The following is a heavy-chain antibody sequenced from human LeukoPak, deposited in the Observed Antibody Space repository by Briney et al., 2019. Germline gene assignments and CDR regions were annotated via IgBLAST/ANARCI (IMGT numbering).Heavy chain of an antibody. J-gene: IGHJ5*02. CDR3: ARWRGYCTGGNCSLNWFDP. CDR1: GYTFTSYG. V-gene: IGHV1-18*01. D-gene: IGHD2-15*01. CDR2: ISVYNGNT. Sequence: ASVKVSCKASGYTFTSYGISWVRLAPGQGFEWLGWISVYNGNTNYAQKLQGRVTMTTDTSTSTAYMELRSLRSDDTAVYYCARWRGYCTGGNCSLNWFDPWGQGTLVTVSS.